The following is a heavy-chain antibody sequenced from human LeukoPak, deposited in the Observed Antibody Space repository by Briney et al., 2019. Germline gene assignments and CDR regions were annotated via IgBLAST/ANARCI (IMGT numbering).Heavy chain of an antibody. CDR1: GGSISSSSYY. D-gene: IGHD6-19*01. J-gene: IGHJ6*02. CDR3: ARGYRVAVAVPDGMDV. Sequence: SETLSLTCTVSGGSISSSSYYWGWIRQPPGKGLEWIGSIYYSGSTYYNPSLKSRVTISVDTSKNQFSLKLSSVTAADTAVYYCARGYRVAVAVPDGMDVWGQGTTVTVSS. V-gene: IGHV4-39*07. CDR2: IYYSGST.